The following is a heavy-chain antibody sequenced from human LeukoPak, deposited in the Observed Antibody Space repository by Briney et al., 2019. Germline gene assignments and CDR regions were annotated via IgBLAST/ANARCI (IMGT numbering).Heavy chain of an antibody. CDR2: IIPIFGTA. Sequence: GASVKVSCKASGGTFISYAISWVRQAPGQGLEWMGGIIPIFGTANYAQKFQGRVTITADESTSTAYMELSSLRSEDTAVYYCASNDGYSYGYKFDYWGQGTLVTVSS. CDR1: GGTFISYA. CDR3: ASNDGYSYGYKFDY. J-gene: IGHJ4*02. D-gene: IGHD5-18*01. V-gene: IGHV1-69*13.